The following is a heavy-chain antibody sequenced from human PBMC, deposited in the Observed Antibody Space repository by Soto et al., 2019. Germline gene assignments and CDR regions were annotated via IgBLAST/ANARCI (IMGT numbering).Heavy chain of an antibody. CDR2: MNPNSGNT. J-gene: IGHJ4*02. CDR3: ARVFGDVTH. Sequence: QVQLVQSGAEVKKPGASVKVSCKASGYTFSCCDINWVRQATGQGLEWLGWMNPNSGNTGYAQRFQGRVTMTRDTPISTAYMELNSLRSDDTAVYYCARVFGDVTHWGQGTLVTVSS. V-gene: IGHV1-8*01. D-gene: IGHD2-21*02. CDR1: GYTFSCCD.